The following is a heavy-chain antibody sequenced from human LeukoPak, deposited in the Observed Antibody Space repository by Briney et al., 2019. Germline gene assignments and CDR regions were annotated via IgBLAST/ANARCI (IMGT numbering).Heavy chain of an antibody. Sequence: SETLSLTCTVSGGSISSSSYYWGWIRQPPGKGLEWIGSIYYSGSTYYNPSLKSRVTISVDTSKNQFSLNLNSLTAADTAVYYCARSRGDRHAHDWNDLDYWGQGTLVTVSS. CDR1: GGSISSSSYY. V-gene: IGHV4-39*07. CDR2: IYYSGST. J-gene: IGHJ4*02. D-gene: IGHD1-1*01. CDR3: ARSRGDRHAHDWNDLDY.